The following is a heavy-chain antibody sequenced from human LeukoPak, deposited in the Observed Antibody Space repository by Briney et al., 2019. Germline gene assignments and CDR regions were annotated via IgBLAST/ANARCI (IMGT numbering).Heavy chain of an antibody. D-gene: IGHD3-22*01. Sequence: GGSLRLSCAASGFTFSSYAMSWVRQAPGKGLEWVSAISGSGGSTYYADSVKGRFTTSRDNSKNTLYLQMNSLRAEDTAVYYCAKPDTYYYDSSGYYYWGQGTLVTVSS. V-gene: IGHV3-23*01. J-gene: IGHJ4*02. CDR1: GFTFSSYA. CDR3: AKPDTYYYDSSGYYY. CDR2: ISGSGGST.